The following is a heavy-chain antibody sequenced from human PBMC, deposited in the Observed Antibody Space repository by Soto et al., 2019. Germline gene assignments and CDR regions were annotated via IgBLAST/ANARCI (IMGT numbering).Heavy chain of an antibody. J-gene: IGHJ6*02. D-gene: IGHD3-16*01. CDR3: ARRTWGSHYYGMDV. V-gene: IGHV1-8*01. CDR1: GYTFTSCD. Sequence: GASVKVSCKASGYTFTSCDMNWVRQATGQGLEWMGWMNPNSGNTGYAQKFQGRVTMTRNTSISTAYMELSSLRSEDTAVYYCARRTWGSHYYGMDVWGQGTTVTVSS. CDR2: MNPNSGNT.